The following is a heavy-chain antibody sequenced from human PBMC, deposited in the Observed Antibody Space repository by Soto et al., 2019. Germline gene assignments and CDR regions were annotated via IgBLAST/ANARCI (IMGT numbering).Heavy chain of an antibody. CDR3: ARDGTRAHSSRWHDGLDL. CDR2: IYYRGST. CDR1: GDSITGSH. V-gene: IGHV4-59*01. Sequence: SETLSLTCTVSGDSITGSHWNWIRQPLGKPLEWIGYIYYRGSTNYNPSLKSRLTLSVDTSKNQIFLRLNSVTAADTAVYYCARDGTRAHSSRWHDGLDLWGQGTMVTVSS. D-gene: IGHD2-2*01. J-gene: IGHJ3*01.